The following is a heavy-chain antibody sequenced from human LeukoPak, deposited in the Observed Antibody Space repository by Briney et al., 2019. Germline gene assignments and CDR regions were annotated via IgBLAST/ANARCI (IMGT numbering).Heavy chain of an antibody. CDR1: GFTFSSYA. J-gene: IGHJ6*02. Sequence: PGGSLRLSCAASGFTFSSYAMSWVRQAPGKGLEWVSAISGSGGSTYYADSVKGRFTISRDNSKNTLYLQMNSLRAEDTAVYYCAKEVGRYFDWLPTGNHYYYGMDVWGQGTTVTVSS. D-gene: IGHD3-9*01. CDR3: AKEVGRYFDWLPTGNHYYYGMDV. V-gene: IGHV3-23*01. CDR2: ISGSGGST.